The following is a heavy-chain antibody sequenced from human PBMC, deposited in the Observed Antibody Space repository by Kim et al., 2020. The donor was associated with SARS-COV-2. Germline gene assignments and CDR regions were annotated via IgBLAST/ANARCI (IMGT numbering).Heavy chain of an antibody. CDR1: GFTFSSYA. Sequence: GGSLRLSCAASGFTFSSYAMSWVRQAPGKGLEWVSAISGSGGSTYYADSVKGRFTISRDNSKNTLYLQMNSLRAEDTAVYYCAEDRGGWFGESRALYYWGQGTLVTLSS. CDR2: ISGSGGST. V-gene: IGHV3-23*01. D-gene: IGHD3-10*01. CDR3: AEDRGGWFGESRALYY. J-gene: IGHJ4*02.